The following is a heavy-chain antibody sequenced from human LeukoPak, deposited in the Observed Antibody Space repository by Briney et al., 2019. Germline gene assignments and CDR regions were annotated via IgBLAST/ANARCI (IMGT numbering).Heavy chain of an antibody. J-gene: IGHJ6*02. CDR3: AKTMAVTMDYGMDV. V-gene: IGHV3-23*01. D-gene: IGHD4-17*01. CDR2: ISGSGGST. CDR1: GFTFSSYA. Sequence: PGGSLRLSCAASGFTFSSYAMSWVRQAPGKGLEWVSAISGSGGSTYYADSVKGRFTISRDNSKNTLYLQMNSLRAEDTVVYYCAKTMAVTMDYGMDVWGQGTTVTVSS.